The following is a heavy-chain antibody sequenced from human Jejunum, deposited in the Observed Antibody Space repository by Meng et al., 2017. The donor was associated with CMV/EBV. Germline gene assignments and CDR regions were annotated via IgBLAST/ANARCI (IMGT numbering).Heavy chain of an antibody. J-gene: IGHJ6*02. CDR3: AAEVAVRNYFSYGMDV. CDR2: GYSAGMT. V-gene: IGHV3-66*02. CDR1: FSVDSNF. D-gene: IGHD3-10*01. Sequence: FSVDSNFMTWVRQAPGEGLEWVAVGYSAGMTYYADSVKGRFTISRDNSKNTMFLQMNGLRLEDTAMYYCAAEVAVRNYFSYGMDVWGQGTTVTVSS.